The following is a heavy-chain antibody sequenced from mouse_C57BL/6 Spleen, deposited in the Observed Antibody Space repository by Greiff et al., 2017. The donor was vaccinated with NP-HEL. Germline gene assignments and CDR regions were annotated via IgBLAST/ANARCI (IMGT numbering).Heavy chain of an antibody. V-gene: IGHV5-17*01. CDR3: SRPYGYDGAWFAY. J-gene: IGHJ3*01. CDR2: ISSGSSTI. CDR1: GFTFSDYG. D-gene: IGHD2-2*01. Sequence: DVQLVESGGGLVKPGGSLKLSCAASGFTFSDYGMHWVRQAPEKGLEWVAYISSGSSTIYYADTVKGRFTISRDNAKNTLFLQMTSLRSEATAMYYCSRPYGYDGAWFAYWGQGTLVTVSA.